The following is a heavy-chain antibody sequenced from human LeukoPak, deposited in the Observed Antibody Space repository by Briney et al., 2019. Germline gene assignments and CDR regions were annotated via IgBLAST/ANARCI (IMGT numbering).Heavy chain of an antibody. Sequence: KPGGSLRLSCAASGFTFSDYYMSWIRQAPGKGLEWVSYISSSGSTIYFADPVKGRFTVSRDNAKNSLSLQMNSLRAEDTAVYYCARDFWSGFYNNWFDPWGQGTLVIVSS. V-gene: IGHV3-11*01. CDR1: GFTFSDYY. D-gene: IGHD3-3*01. CDR3: ARDFWSGFYNNWFDP. J-gene: IGHJ5*02. CDR2: ISSSGSTI.